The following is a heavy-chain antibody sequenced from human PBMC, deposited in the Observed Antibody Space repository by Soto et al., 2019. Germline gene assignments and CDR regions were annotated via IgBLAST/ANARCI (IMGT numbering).Heavy chain of an antibody. CDR2: IYHSGST. CDR1: GGSISSSNW. CDR3: ARVWKAYCGGDCYIWSAFDI. J-gene: IGHJ3*02. V-gene: IGHV4-4*02. D-gene: IGHD2-21*02. Sequence: SETLSLTCAVSGGSISSSNWWSWVRQPPGKGLEWIGEIYHSGSTNYNPSLKSRVTISVDKSKNQFSLKLSSVTAADTAVYYCARVWKAYCGGDCYIWSAFDIWGQGTMVTVSS.